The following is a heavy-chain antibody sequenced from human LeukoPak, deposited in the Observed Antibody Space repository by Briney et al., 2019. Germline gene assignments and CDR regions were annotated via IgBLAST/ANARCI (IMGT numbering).Heavy chain of an antibody. D-gene: IGHD1-26*01. CDR3: AMEGYSGNYPAY. J-gene: IGHJ4*02. CDR1: GFTFSNHG. CDR2: ISSSSSYI. V-gene: IGHV3-21*01. Sequence: GGSLRLSCAASGFTFSNHGMNWVRQAPGKGLEWVSSISSSSSYIYYADSVKGRFTISRDSAKNSLYLQMNSLRAEDTAVYYCAMEGYSGNYPAYWGQGTLVTVSS.